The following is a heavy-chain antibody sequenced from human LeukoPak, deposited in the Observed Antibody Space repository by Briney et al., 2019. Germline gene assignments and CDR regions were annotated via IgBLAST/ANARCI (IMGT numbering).Heavy chain of an antibody. CDR2: IYISGST. D-gene: IGHD4-23*01. CDR3: ARDRLRWPKIDY. Sequence: SETLSLTCTVSGGSISSYYWSWLRQPAGKGLEWIGRIYISGSTNYNPSLKSRVTISVDTSKNQFSLKLNSVTAADTAVYYCARDRLRWPKIDYWGQGTLVTVSS. CDR1: GGSISSYY. V-gene: IGHV4-4*07. J-gene: IGHJ4*02.